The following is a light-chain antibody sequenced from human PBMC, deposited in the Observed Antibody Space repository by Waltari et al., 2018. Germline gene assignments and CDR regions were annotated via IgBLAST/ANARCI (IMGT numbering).Light chain of an antibody. Sequence: CTASRNIQAVLAWYEHGPGQPPRLLIYDAFYGATGIPARFSGSGSGTDFTRSISSLEPEDFAVYFCQQRSDWPPFTFGPGTRVDI. V-gene: IGKV3-11*01. CDR2: DAF. CDR1: RNIQAV. CDR3: QQRSDWPPFT. J-gene: IGKJ3*01.